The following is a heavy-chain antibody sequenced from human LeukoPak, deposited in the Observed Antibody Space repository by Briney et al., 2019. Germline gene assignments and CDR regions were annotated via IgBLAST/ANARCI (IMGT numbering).Heavy chain of an antibody. Sequence: PGGSLRLSCAASGFTVSSNYMNWVRQAPGKGLEWVSVIYSGGSAYYADSVKGRFTISRDNSKNTLYLQMNSLRAEDTAVYYCAREYSSSSPFDPWGQGTLVTVSS. D-gene: IGHD6-6*01. J-gene: IGHJ5*02. CDR2: IYSGGSA. V-gene: IGHV3-66*01. CDR1: GFTVSSNY. CDR3: AREYSSSSPFDP.